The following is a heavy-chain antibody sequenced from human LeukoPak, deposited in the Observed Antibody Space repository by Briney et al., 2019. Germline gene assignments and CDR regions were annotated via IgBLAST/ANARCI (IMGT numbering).Heavy chain of an antibody. J-gene: IGHJ4*02. CDR1: GYTFTSYD. CDR2: MNPNSGNT. D-gene: IGHD6-13*01. CDR3: ARGSSSWSYFDY. Sequence: ASVKVSCKASGYTFTSYDINWVRQATGQGLEWMGWMNPNSGNTGYAQKFQGRVTITRNTSISTAYMELSSLRSEDTAVYYCARGSSSWSYFDYWGQGTLVTVSS. V-gene: IGHV1-8*03.